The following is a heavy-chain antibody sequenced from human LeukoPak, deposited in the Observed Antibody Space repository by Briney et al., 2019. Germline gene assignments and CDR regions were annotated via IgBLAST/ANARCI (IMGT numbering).Heavy chain of an antibody. V-gene: IGHV3-74*01. CDR2: IYNDGSRT. J-gene: IGHJ3*02. D-gene: IGHD1-26*01. CDR3: ARSGRGGAFDI. Sequence: PGGSLRLSCAASGFTFSSYWMHWVRHGPGKGLVWVSRIYNDGSRTTYADSVKGRFTISGDNAKNTLYLQMNSLRAEDTAVYYCARSGRGGAFDIWGQGTMVTVSS. CDR1: GFTFSSYW.